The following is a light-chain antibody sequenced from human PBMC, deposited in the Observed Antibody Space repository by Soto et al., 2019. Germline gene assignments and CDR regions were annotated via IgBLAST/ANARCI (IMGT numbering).Light chain of an antibody. CDR1: QSVSSSY. J-gene: IGKJ3*01. CDR3: QQYGSSGSFT. Sequence: EIVLTQSPGTLSLSPGERATLSCRASQSVSSSYLAWYQQKPGQAPRLLIYGASSRATGIPDRFSGSGSGTDFTLTISRLEPEDFAVCYCQQYGSSGSFTFGPGTKVDIK. CDR2: GAS. V-gene: IGKV3-20*01.